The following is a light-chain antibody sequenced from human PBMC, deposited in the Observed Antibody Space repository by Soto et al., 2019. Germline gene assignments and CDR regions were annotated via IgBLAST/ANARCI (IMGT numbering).Light chain of an antibody. Sequence: EIVLTQSPATLSLSPGERATLSCRASQSVSSYLAWYQQKPGQAPRLLIYDASNRATGIPARFSGSGSGTDFTLTISSLEPEDFAVYYCKQRSNGTPLFGQGTRLEIK. J-gene: IGKJ5*01. CDR3: KQRSNGTPL. CDR2: DAS. CDR1: QSVSSY. V-gene: IGKV3-11*01.